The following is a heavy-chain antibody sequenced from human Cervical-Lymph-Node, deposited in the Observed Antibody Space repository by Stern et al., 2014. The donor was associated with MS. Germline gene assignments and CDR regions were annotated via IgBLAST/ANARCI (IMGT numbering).Heavy chain of an antibody. CDR3: ARHGGPNWNHEAHNWFDP. CDR2: IYPGNSDT. D-gene: IGHD1-14*01. V-gene: IGHV5-51*03. CDR1: EYNFNTHL. Sequence: EDQLVESGAEVKKPGESLKISCKGSEYNFNTHLIAWVRQMPGKGLEWLGNIYPGNSDTRYNPSLQGQVSISADKSITTAYLHFSSLKASDSAMYFCARHGGPNWNHEAHNWFDPWGQGTLVTVSS. J-gene: IGHJ5*02.